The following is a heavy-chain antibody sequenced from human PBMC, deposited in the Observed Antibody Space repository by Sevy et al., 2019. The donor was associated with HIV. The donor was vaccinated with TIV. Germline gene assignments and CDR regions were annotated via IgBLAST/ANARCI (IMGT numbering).Heavy chain of an antibody. CDR3: ARDRDLSGSYLEYYYYAMDV. V-gene: IGHV1-46*01. CDR1: GYTFTTYY. D-gene: IGHD1-26*01. J-gene: IGHJ6*02. Sequence: ASVKVSCKASGYTFTTYYIHWVRQAPGQGLEWMGVIDPSGSTRYAQKFQGRVSMTGDTSTTTLYMELSSLTSEDTAVYYCARDRDLSGSYLEYYYYAMDVWGQGTTVTVSS. CDR2: IDPSGST.